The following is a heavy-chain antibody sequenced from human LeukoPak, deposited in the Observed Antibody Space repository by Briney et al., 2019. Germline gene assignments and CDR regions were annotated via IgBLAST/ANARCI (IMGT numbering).Heavy chain of an antibody. D-gene: IGHD3-9*01. Sequence: PSETLSLTCTVSGGSISSYYWSWIRQPPGKGLEWIGYIYYSGSTNYNPSLKSRVTISVDTSKNQFSLKLSSVTAADTAVYYCARAPEYYDILTGPYYYYGMDVWGQGTTVTVSS. CDR1: GGSISSYY. V-gene: IGHV4-59*01. CDR2: IYYSGST. CDR3: ARAPEYYDILTGPYYYYGMDV. J-gene: IGHJ6*02.